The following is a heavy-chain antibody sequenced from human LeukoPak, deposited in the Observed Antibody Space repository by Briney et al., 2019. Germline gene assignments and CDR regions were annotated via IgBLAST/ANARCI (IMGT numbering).Heavy chain of an antibody. J-gene: IGHJ4*02. Sequence: GGSLRLSCAASGFNFDDYAMNWVRQAPREELEWVSGINWNGGSTGYAGSVKGRFTISRDNAKNSLYLQMNSLRAEDTAFYYCARVAVGATIDYWGQGTLVTVSS. CDR3: ARVAVGATIDY. V-gene: IGHV3-20*04. D-gene: IGHD1-26*01. CDR1: GFNFDDYA. CDR2: INWNGGST.